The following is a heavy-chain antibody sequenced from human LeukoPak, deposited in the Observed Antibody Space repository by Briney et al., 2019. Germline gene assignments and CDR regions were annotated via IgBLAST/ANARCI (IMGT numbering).Heavy chain of an antibody. CDR1: GFTFSSYSMN. Sequence: GSLRLSCAASGFTFSSYSMNWVRQAPGKGLEWIGSIYYSGNTYYNASLKSQVSISIDTSKNQFSLKLTSVTAADTAVYYCARQPGSGLFILPGGQGTLVTVSS. D-gene: IGHD3/OR15-3a*01. J-gene: IGHJ4*02. V-gene: IGHV4-39*01. CDR2: IYYSGNT. CDR3: ARQPGSGLFILP.